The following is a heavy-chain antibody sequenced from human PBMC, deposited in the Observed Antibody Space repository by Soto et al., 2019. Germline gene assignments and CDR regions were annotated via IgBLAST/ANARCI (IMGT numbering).Heavy chain of an antibody. D-gene: IGHD6-13*01. CDR2: INPSGGST. CDR3: ARASAAAALGP. V-gene: IGHV1-46*01. CDR1: GYTFTSYG. J-gene: IGHJ5*02. Sequence: ASVKVSCKASGYTFTSYGISCVRQAPGQGLEWMGIINPSGGSTSYAQKFQGRVTMTRDTSTSTVYMELSSLRSEDTAVYYCARASAAAALGPWGQGTLVTVSS.